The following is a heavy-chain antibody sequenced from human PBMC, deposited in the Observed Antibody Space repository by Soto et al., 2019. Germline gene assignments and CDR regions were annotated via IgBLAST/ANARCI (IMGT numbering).Heavy chain of an antibody. V-gene: IGHV1-69*13. J-gene: IGHJ6*02. Sequence: GASVKVSCKASGGTFSSYAISWVRQAPGQGLEWMGGIIPIFGTANYAQKFQGRVTITADESTSTAYMELSSLRSEDTAVYYCATKSSPYYHYYRMDVWGQGTTFTVSS. D-gene: IGHD6-13*01. CDR2: IIPIFGTA. CDR3: ATKSSPYYHYYRMDV. CDR1: GGTFSSYA.